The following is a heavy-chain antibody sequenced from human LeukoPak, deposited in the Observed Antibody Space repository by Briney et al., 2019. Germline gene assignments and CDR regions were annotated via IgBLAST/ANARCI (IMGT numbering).Heavy chain of an antibody. CDR3: VKNVLLGHPYYYMDV. Sequence: SGGSLRLSCAASGFTFSRYSMNWVRQAPGKGLEWLSYISSSSGTIYYADSVKGRFTISRDNFKNTLYLQMNNLRADDTAVYYCVKNVLLGHPYYYMDVWGKGTTVTVSS. CDR2: ISSSSGTI. CDR1: GFTFSRYS. J-gene: IGHJ6*03. D-gene: IGHD2-15*01. V-gene: IGHV3-48*01.